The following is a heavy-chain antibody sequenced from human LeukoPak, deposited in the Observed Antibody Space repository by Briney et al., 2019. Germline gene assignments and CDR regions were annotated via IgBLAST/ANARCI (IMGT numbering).Heavy chain of an antibody. CDR3: AGRGFDI. V-gene: IGHV3-48*01. CDR2: ISSSSSTI. CDR1: GFTFNRYT. J-gene: IGHJ3*02. Sequence: GGSLRLSCAASGFTFNRYTMNWVRQAPGKGLNWVSSISSSSSTIHYADSVKGRFTVSRDNAKNSLYLQMNSLRAEDAAVYYCAGRGFDIWGQGTTVTVSS.